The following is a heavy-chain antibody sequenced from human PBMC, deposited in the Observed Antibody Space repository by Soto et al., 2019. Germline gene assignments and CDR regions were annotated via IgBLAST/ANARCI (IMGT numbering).Heavy chain of an antibody. CDR2: INPNSGGT. V-gene: IGHV1-2*04. D-gene: IGHD3-9*01. Sequence: GASVKVSCKASRGTFSSYTISWVRQAPGQGLEWMGWINPNSGGTNYAQKFQGWVTMTRDTSISTAYMELSRLRSDDTAVYYCARVRYYDILTGSDSYYGMDVWGQGTTVTVSS. CDR1: RGTFSSYT. J-gene: IGHJ6*02. CDR3: ARVRYYDILTGSDSYYGMDV.